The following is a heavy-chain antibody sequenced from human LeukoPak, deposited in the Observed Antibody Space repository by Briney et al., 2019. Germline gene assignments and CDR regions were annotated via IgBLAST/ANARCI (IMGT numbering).Heavy chain of an antibody. J-gene: IGHJ3*02. Sequence: SETLSLTCAVYGGSFSGYYWSWIRQPPGKGLEWIGSIYHSGSTYYNPSLKSRVTISVDTSKNQFSLKLSSVTAADTAVYYCARARGELLPLDAFDIWGQGTMVTVSS. D-gene: IGHD1-26*01. CDR3: ARARGELLPLDAFDI. CDR2: IYHSGST. V-gene: IGHV4-34*01. CDR1: GGSFSGYY.